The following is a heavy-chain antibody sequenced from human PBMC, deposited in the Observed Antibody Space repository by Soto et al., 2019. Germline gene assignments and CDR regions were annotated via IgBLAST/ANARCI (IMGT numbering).Heavy chain of an antibody. CDR1: GYTFTSYG. CDR2: INPYNGNT. J-gene: IGHJ4*02. Sequence: QVQLVQSGAEVKKPGASVKVSCKASGYTFTSYGISWVRQAPGQGLEWMGWINPYNGNTNYAQKLQGRVTMTTDTSTNTAYMEVRSLRSDDTAVYSCARAWFGIDYWGQGTLVTASS. CDR3: ARAWFGIDY. D-gene: IGHD3-16*01. V-gene: IGHV1-18*01.